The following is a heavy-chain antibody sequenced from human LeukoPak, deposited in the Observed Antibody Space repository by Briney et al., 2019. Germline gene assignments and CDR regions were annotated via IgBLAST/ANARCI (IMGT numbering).Heavy chain of an antibody. CDR1: GFTVSSNY. D-gene: IGHD2-15*01. V-gene: IGHV3-53*01. CDR3: AKDAGYCSGGSCYSGARDNWFDP. J-gene: IGHJ5*02. Sequence: GGSLRLSCAASGFTVSSNYMSWVRQAPGKGLEWVAVIYSGGSTYYADSVKGRFTISRDNSKNTLYLQMNSLRAEDTAVYYCAKDAGYCSGGSCYSGARDNWFDPWGQGTLVTVSS. CDR2: IYSGGST.